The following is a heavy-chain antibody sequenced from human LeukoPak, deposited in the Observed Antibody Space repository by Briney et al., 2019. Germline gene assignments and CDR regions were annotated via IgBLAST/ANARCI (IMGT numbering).Heavy chain of an antibody. V-gene: IGHV7-4-1*02. CDR3: ARGDYDHSMVRGVYYYYYMDV. CDR1: GYTFTSYA. D-gene: IGHD3-10*01. CDR2: INTNTGNP. Sequence: ASVKVSCKASGYTFTSYAMNWVRQAPGQGLEWMGWINTNTGNPMYAQGFTGRFVFSLDTSVSTAYLQISSLKAEDTAVYYCARGDYDHSMVRGVYYYYYMDVWGKGTTVTVSS. J-gene: IGHJ6*03.